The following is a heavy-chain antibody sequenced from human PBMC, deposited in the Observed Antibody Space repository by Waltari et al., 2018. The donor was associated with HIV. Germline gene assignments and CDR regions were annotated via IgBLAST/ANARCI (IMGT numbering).Heavy chain of an antibody. CDR3: TTWMY. CDR1: GFTSSDAW. V-gene: IGHV3-15*01. J-gene: IGHJ4*02. CDR2: IKTQAYGETT. Sequence: EVQFVESGGGLIKPGGSLRSSWAGSGFTSSDAWMSWVHQAPGKGLEWFARIKTQAYGETTDYAAPVQGRFTVSRDDARNTVYLQIDSLKTDDTAMYYCTTWMYWGPGTRVTVSS. D-gene: IGHD2-2*03.